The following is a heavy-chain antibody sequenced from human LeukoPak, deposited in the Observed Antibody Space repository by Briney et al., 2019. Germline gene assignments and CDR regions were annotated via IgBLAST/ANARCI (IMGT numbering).Heavy chain of an antibody. J-gene: IGHJ3*02. D-gene: IGHD4-17*01. Sequence: PGGSLRLSCAASGFTFSSYSMNWVRQAPGKGLEWVSYISSSSSTIYYADSVKGRFTISRDNAKNSLYLQMNSLRAEDTAVYYCARVGGDYGVLGVAFDIWGQGTMVTASS. CDR1: GFTFSSYS. CDR3: ARVGGDYGVLGVAFDI. V-gene: IGHV3-48*01. CDR2: ISSSSSTI.